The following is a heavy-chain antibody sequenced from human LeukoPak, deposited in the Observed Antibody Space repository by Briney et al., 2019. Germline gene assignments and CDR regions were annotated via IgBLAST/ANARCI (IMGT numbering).Heavy chain of an antibody. V-gene: IGHV3-48*02. CDR1: GFTFSSYS. CDR2: ISSSSSTI. Sequence: PGRSLRLSCVASGFTFSSYSMNWVRQAPGKGLEWVSYISSSSSTIYYADSVKGRFTISRDNAKNSLYLQMNSLRDEDTAVYYCARDRLGPKRGYSGYDYYYGMDVWGQGTTVTVSS. D-gene: IGHD5-12*01. J-gene: IGHJ6*02. CDR3: ARDRLGPKRGYSGYDYYYGMDV.